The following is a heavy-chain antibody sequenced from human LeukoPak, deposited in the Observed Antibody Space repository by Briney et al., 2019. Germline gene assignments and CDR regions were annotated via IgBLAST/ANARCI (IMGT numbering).Heavy chain of an antibody. V-gene: IGHV3-30*04. D-gene: IGHD4-17*01. CDR3: ARDDYGEYGYIDY. J-gene: IGHJ4*02. CDR1: GFTFSSYA. Sequence: GGSLRLSCAASGFTFSSYAMHWVRQAPGKGLEWVAVISYDGSNKYYADSVEGRFTISRDNSKNTLYLQMNSLRAEDTAVYYCARDDYGEYGYIDYWGQGTLVTVSS. CDR2: ISYDGSNK.